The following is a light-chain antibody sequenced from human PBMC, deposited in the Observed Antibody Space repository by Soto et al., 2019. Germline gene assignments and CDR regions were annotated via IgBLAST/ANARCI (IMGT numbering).Light chain of an antibody. CDR1: QSVSNN. V-gene: IGKV3-15*01. Sequence: EIVLTQSPGTLSLSPGERATLSCRASQSVSNNYLAWYQQKPGQAPRLLIYGASTRATGIPARFSGNGSGTEFTLTISSLQSEDFAVYYCQQYNNWPPLTFGGGTKVDNK. J-gene: IGKJ4*01. CDR2: GAS. CDR3: QQYNNWPPLT.